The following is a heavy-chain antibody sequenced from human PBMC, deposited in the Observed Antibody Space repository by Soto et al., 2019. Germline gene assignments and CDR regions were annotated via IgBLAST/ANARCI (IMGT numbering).Heavy chain of an antibody. V-gene: IGHV3-30*03. D-gene: IGHD1-26*01. J-gene: IGHJ6*02. Sequence: QVQLVESGGGVVQPGRSLRLSCAASGFTFSSYGMHWVRQAPGKGLEWVAVISYDGSNKYYADSVKGRFTISRDNSKNTLYLQMNSLRAEDTAVYYCATDSGSYSGYSYYAMDVWGQGTTVTVSS. CDR1: GFTFSSYG. CDR3: ATDSGSYSGYSYYAMDV. CDR2: ISYDGSNK.